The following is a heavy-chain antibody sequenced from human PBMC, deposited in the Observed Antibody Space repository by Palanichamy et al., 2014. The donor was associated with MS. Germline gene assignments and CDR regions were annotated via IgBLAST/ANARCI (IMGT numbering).Heavy chain of an antibody. CDR1: DYSITSGHY. D-gene: IGHD5-12*01. CDR2: IYHSGVS. J-gene: IGHJ1*01. CDR3: AKHVPTEEHFQY. Sequence: QVQLQESGPGLVKPSETLSLTCVVSDYSITSGHYWGWIRQPPGKVLEWIGSIYHSGVSYYNPSLKSRVSISVDTSKNQFSLKLNSVTAADTAVYYCAKHVPTEEHFQYWGRGTLVTVSS. V-gene: IGHV4-38-2*01.